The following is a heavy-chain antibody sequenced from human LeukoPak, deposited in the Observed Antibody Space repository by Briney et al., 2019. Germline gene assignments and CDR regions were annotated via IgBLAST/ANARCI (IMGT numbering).Heavy chain of an antibody. CDR1: GYTFTTYY. CDR2: INPSGGTT. CDR3: ARGGSGTWFCHDY. J-gene: IGHJ4*02. D-gene: IGHD2-15*01. Sequence: ASVRVSFKASGYTFTTYYIHWVRQAPGQGLEWMGIINPSGGTTSYTQKFQGRVTMTRDTSTSTAYMELTSLRSEDTAVYYCARGGSGTWFCHDYWGQGTLVTVSS. V-gene: IGHV1-46*01.